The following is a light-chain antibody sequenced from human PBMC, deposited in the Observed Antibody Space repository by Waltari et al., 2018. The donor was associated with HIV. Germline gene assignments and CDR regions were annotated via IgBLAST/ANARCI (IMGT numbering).Light chain of an antibody. Sequence: QSALTQPASVSGSPGQSITISCTGTSSDIGGYNYVSWYQHPPGKAPKLMIYEVSNRPSGVSNRFSGSKSGNTASLTISGLQAEDEADYYCSSYTSSNTLVFGTGTKVTVL. V-gene: IGLV2-14*01. J-gene: IGLJ1*01. CDR2: EVS. CDR1: SSDIGGYNY. CDR3: SSYTSSNTLV.